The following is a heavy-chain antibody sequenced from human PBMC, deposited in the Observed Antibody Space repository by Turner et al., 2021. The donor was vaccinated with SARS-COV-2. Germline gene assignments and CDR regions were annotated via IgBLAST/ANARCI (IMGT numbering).Heavy chain of an antibody. CDR2: IWYAGSYK. V-gene: IGHV3-33*01. D-gene: IGHD1-7*01. Sequence: QVQLVESVGGVVQPGRSLRLSCAASGFTFSSYGMHWVRQAPGKGLEWVAVIWYAGSYKYYADSVKGRFTISRDNSNTTLYLQMNSLRAEDTALYYCARDGGTGTTFPFFDYWGQGTLVTVSS. CDR3: ARDGGTGTTFPFFDY. CDR1: GFTFSSYG. J-gene: IGHJ4*02.